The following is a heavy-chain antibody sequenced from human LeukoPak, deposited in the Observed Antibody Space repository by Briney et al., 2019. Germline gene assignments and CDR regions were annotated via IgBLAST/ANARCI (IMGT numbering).Heavy chain of an antibody. J-gene: IGHJ4*02. CDR2: ISGSGGSA. CDR1: GFPFSSYA. V-gene: IGHV3-23*01. CDR3: AKDYVLLWFGELLSYFDY. D-gene: IGHD3-10*01. Sequence: PGGSLRLSCAASGFPFSSYAMSWVRQAPGKGLEWVSAISGSGGSAYYADSVKGRFTISRDNSKNTLYLQMNSLRAEDTAVYYCAKDYVLLWFGELLSYFDYWGQGTLVTVSS.